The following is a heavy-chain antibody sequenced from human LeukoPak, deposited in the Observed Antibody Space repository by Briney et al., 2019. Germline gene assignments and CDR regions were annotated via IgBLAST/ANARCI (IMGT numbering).Heavy chain of an antibody. CDR2: ISGSGGST. D-gene: IGHD3-22*01. V-gene: IGHV3-23*01. Sequence: GGSLRLSCAASGLTFSSYGMSWVRQAPGRGLEWVSAISGSGGSTYYADSVKGRFTISRDNSKNTLYLQMNSLRAEDTAVYYCAKVGDYYDSSGYYLVDAFDIWGQGTMVTVSS. CDR3: AKVGDYYDSSGYYLVDAFDI. CDR1: GLTFSSYG. J-gene: IGHJ3*02.